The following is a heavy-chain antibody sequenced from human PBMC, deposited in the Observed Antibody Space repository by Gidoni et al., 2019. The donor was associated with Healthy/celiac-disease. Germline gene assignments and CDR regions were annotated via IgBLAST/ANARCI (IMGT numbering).Heavy chain of an antibody. J-gene: IGHJ4*02. V-gene: IGHV3-23*01. CDR1: GFTFSSYA. D-gene: IGHD4-17*01. Sequence: EVQLLESGGGLVQPGGSLRLSCAASGFTFSSYAMSWVRQAPGKGLEWVSAISGSGGSTYYADSVKGRFTISRDNSKNTLYLQMNSLRAEDTAVYYCAKARLRQLTTVTTSNYFDYWGQGTLVTVSS. CDR2: ISGSGGST. CDR3: AKARLRQLTTVTTSNYFDY.